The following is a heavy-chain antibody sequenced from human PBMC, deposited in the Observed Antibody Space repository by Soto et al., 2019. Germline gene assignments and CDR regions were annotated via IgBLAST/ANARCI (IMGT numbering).Heavy chain of an antibody. V-gene: IGHV3-66*01. CDR1: GFTVSSKY. Sequence: GGSLRLSCAASGFTVSSKYMSWVRQAPGKGLEWVSLIQSCGPTYYADSVKGRFTISRDNSKNTLYLQMNSLRAEDTAVYYCAGVPAAYLPYYYGMDVWGQGTMVTVSS. J-gene: IGHJ6*02. CDR2: IQSCGPT. D-gene: IGHD2-2*01. CDR3: AGVPAAYLPYYYGMDV.